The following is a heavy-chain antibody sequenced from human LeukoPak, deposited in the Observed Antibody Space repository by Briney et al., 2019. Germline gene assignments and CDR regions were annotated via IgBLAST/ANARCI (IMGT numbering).Heavy chain of an antibody. V-gene: IGHV3-7*01. CDR2: IKTDGSQI. J-gene: IGHJ4*02. D-gene: IGHD7-27*01. Sequence: GGSLRLSCAASGFTFSNAWMSWVRQAPGKGLEWVANIKTDGSQIYYVDSVKGRFTISRDNAKNSLYLQMNSLRAEDTAVYYCARDLNWETYWGQGTLVSVSS. CDR1: GFTFSNAW. CDR3: ARDLNWETY.